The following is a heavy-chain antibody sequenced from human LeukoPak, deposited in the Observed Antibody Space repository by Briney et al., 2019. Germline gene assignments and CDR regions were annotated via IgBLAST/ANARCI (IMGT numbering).Heavy chain of an antibody. CDR1: GFTFSSYA. CDR2: ISGGGRST. D-gene: IGHD1-14*01. CDR3: ARHRGGLDY. V-gene: IGHV3-23*01. Sequence: PGGSLRLSCAASGFTFSSYAMSWVRQAPGKGLEWVSAISGGGRSTYYADSVKGRFTISRDNSKNTLYLQMSSLRAEDTAVYYCARHRGGLDYWGQGTLVTVSS. J-gene: IGHJ4*02.